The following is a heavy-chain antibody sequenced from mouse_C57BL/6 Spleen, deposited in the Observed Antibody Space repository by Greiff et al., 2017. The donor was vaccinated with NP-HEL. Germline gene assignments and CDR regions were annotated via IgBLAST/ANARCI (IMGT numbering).Heavy chain of an antibody. CDR1: GYTFTSYW. J-gene: IGHJ4*01. Sequence: VQLQQPGAELVKPGASVKLSCKASGYTFTSYWMHWVKQRPGQGLEWIGMIHPNSGSTNYNEKFKSKATLTVDKPSSKAYMQLSSLTSEDSAVYYCAREPRDYAMDYWGQGTSVTVSS. CDR3: AREPRDYAMDY. CDR2: IHPNSGST. V-gene: IGHV1-64*01.